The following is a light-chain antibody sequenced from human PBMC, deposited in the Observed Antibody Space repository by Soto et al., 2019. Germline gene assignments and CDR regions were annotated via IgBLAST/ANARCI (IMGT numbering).Light chain of an antibody. Sequence: EIVLTQSPAILSMSPGERATLSCRASQSVSSYFAWYQQKPGQAPRLLIYDASKRATGVPARFSGSVSGTDLTLTISSQEPEDFAVYYCQQRRYWPVKFGHGTKVEIK. CDR2: DAS. CDR3: QQRRYWPVK. V-gene: IGKV3-11*01. CDR1: QSVSSY. J-gene: IGKJ1*01.